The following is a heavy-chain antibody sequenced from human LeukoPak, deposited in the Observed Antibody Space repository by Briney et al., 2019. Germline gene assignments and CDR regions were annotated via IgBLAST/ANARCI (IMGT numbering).Heavy chain of an antibody. J-gene: IGHJ4*02. Sequence: TSGTLSLTCTVSGGSISSGGYYWSWIRQHPGKGLEWIGYIYYSGSTYYNPSLKSRVTISVDTSKNQFSLKLSSVTAADTAVYYCARGRQWLVTSNWGQGTLVTVSS. CDR3: ARGRQWLVTSN. CDR2: IYYSGST. CDR1: GGSISSGGYY. D-gene: IGHD6-19*01. V-gene: IGHV4-31*03.